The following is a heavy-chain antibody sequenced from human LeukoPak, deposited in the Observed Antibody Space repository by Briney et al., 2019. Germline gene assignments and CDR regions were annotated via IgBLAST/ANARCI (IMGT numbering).Heavy chain of an antibody. V-gene: IGHV3-21*01. CDR3: ASLTMVRGVRRYY. J-gene: IGHJ4*02. CDR2: ISSSSSYI. CDR1: GFTFSSYS. Sequence: GGSLRLSCAASGFTFSSYSMNWVRQAPGKGLEWVSSISSSSSYIYYADSVKGRFTISRDNAKNSLYLQMNSLRAEDTAVYYCASLTMVRGVRRYYWGQGTLVTVPS. D-gene: IGHD3-10*01.